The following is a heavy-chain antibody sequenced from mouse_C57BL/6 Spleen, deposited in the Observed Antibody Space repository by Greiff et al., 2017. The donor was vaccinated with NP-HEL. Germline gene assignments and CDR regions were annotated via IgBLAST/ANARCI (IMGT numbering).Heavy chain of an antibody. D-gene: IGHD3-2*01. V-gene: IGHV1-69*01. CDR2: IDPSDSYT. Sequence: QVQLKQPGAELVMPGASVKLSCKASGYTFTSYWMHWVKQRPGQGLEWIGEIDPSDSYTNYNQKFKGKSTLTVDKSSSTAYMQLSSLTSEDSAVYYCARGDSPYAMDYWGQGTSVTVSS. J-gene: IGHJ4*01. CDR1: GYTFTSYW. CDR3: ARGDSPYAMDY.